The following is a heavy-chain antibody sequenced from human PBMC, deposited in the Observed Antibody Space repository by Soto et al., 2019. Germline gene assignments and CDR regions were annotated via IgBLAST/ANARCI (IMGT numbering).Heavy chain of an antibody. J-gene: IGHJ4*02. Sequence: QVQLQESGPGLVKPSETLSLTCTVSGGSISNYYWSWIRQPPGKGLEWIGYIYYSGSTRYNPSLKSRVTISVDTSKNQFSLKLSSVTAADTAVYYCARHGPIPAAGTVFDYWGQGTLVTVSS. CDR3: ARHGPIPAAGTVFDY. CDR1: GGSISNYY. V-gene: IGHV4-59*08. CDR2: IYYSGST. D-gene: IGHD6-13*01.